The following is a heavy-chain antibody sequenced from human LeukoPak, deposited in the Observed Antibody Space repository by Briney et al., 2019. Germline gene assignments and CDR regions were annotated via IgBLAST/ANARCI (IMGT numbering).Heavy chain of an antibody. CDR3: ARDSSSSFGY. Sequence: GASVKVSCKASGYTFTRYYMNWVRQAPGQGLEWMGIINPSGGSTTYAQKFQGRVTMTRDMPTSTVYMELSSLRSEDTAVYYCARDSSSSFGYWGQGTLVTVSS. V-gene: IGHV1-46*01. D-gene: IGHD6-6*01. CDR1: GYTFTRYY. CDR2: INPSGGST. J-gene: IGHJ4*02.